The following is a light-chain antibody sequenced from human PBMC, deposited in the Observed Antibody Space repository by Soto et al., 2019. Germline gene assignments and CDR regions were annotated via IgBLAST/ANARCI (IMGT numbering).Light chain of an antibody. V-gene: IGKV3-11*01. J-gene: IGKJ4*01. CDR2: YSS. CDR1: WSIGNY. CDR3: QWRSDWPPRLT. Sequence: EVVLTQSPATLSLSPGERATLSCRARWSIGNYFGWYPQKPGQAPKPLIYYSSHRAIGIPGRFSGDGSGTDFTLTISSLEPEDFAVYYCQWRSDWPPRLTFGGGTKVEIK.